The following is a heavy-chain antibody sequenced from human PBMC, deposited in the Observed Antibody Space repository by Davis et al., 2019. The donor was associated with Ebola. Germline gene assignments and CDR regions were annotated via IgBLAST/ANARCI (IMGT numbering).Heavy chain of an antibody. Sequence: GESLKISCAASGFTVGSYSMNWVRQPPGKGLEWVSSLSGTGDYIYYADSVEGRFTISRDNARNSLYLQMNSLRAEDTAVYYCVRSNGETGDYWGQGTLVTVSS. CDR1: GFTVGSYS. CDR3: VRSNGETGDY. V-gene: IGHV3-21*01. CDR2: LSGTGDYI. D-gene: IGHD4-17*01. J-gene: IGHJ4*02.